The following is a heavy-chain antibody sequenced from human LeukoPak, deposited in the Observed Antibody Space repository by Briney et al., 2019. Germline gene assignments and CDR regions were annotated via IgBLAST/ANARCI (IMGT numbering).Heavy chain of an antibody. V-gene: IGHV3-30-3*01. D-gene: IGHD1/OR15-1a*01. J-gene: IGHJ4*02. CDR1: GFTFSSYA. Sequence: PGGSLRLSCAAPGFTFSSYAMHWVRQAPGKGLEGGAVISYDGSNKYYADSVKGRFTISRDNSKNTLYLQMNSLRAEDTAVYYCARDRLTGTTSFDYWGQGTLVTVSS. CDR3: ARDRLTGTTSFDY. CDR2: ISYDGSNK.